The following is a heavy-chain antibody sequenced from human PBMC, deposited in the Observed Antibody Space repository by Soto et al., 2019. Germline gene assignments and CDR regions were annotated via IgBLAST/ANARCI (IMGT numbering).Heavy chain of an antibody. CDR3: ARGAVDPHYYYYYGMDV. Sequence: EQLQQWGAGLLKPSETLSLTCAVYGGSFSGYYWSWIRQPPGKGLEWIGEINHSGSTNYNPSLKSRVTISVDTSKNQFSLKLSSVTAADTAVYYCARGAVDPHYYYYYGMDVWGQGTTVTVSS. D-gene: IGHD6-19*01. J-gene: IGHJ6*02. CDR2: INHSGST. CDR1: GGSFSGYY. V-gene: IGHV4-34*01.